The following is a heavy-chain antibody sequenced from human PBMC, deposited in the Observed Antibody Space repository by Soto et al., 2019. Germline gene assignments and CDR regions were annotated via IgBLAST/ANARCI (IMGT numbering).Heavy chain of an antibody. CDR1: GFMFSSAA. V-gene: IGHV3-23*01. D-gene: IGHD6-13*01. CDR2: ISGTGGTP. J-gene: IGHJ4*02. CDR3: AVGLAAAGPFDQ. Sequence: EVQLLESGGAFVQPGGSLSLSCAASGFMFSSAAMSWVRQAPGKGMEWVSAISGTGGTPYYADYVKGRFTISRDNSKNSLYLQMNSLRAEDTAIYHCAVGLAAAGPFDQWGQGTLVTVSS.